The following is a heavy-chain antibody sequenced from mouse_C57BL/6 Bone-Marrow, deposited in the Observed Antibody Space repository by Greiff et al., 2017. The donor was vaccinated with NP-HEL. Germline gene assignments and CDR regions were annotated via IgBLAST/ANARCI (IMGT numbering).Heavy chain of an antibody. D-gene: IGHD3-2*02. V-gene: IGHV5-9*01. CDR3: ARTAQAIDY. J-gene: IGHJ2*01. CDR1: GFTFSSYT. CDR2: ISGGGGNT. Sequence: EVKVVESGGGLVKPGGSLKLSCAASGFTFSSYTMSWVRQTPEKRLEWVATISGGGGNTYYPDSVKGRFTISRDNAKNTLYLQMSSLRSEDTALYYCARTAQAIDYWGQGTTLTVSS.